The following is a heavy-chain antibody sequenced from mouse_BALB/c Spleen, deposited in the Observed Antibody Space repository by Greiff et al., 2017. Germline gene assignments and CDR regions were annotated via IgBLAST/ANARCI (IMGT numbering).Heavy chain of an antibody. CDR3: ARPPYRYDAGFAY. CDR1: GFSLTSYG. CDR2: IWSGGST. D-gene: IGHD2-14*01. V-gene: IGHV2-4-1*01. Sequence: QVQLKESGPGLVQPSQSLSITCTVSGFSLTSYGVHWVRQSPGKGLEWLGVIWSGGSTDYNAAFISRLSISKDNSKSQVFFKMNSLQADDTAIYYCARPPYRYDAGFAYWGQGTLVTVSA. J-gene: IGHJ3*01.